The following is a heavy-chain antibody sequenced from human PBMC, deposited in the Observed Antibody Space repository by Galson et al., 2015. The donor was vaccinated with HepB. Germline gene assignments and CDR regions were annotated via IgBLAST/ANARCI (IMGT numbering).Heavy chain of an antibody. D-gene: IGHD5-12*01. V-gene: IGHV3-30*03. Sequence: SLRLSCAASGFTFSSYGMHWVRQAPGKGLERVAVISYDGSNKYYADSVKGRFTISRDNSKNTLYLQMNSLRAEDTAVYYCARVRGPGYDYISYFDYWGQGTLVTVSS. J-gene: IGHJ4*02. CDR1: GFTFSSYG. CDR2: ISYDGSNK. CDR3: ARVRGPGYDYISYFDY.